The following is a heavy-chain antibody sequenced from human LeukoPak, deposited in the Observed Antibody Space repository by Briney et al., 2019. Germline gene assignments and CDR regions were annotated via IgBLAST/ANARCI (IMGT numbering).Heavy chain of an antibody. Sequence: GGSLRLSCAASGFTFSSYDMHWVRQATGKGLEWVSAIGTAGDTYYPGSVKGRFTISRENAKNSLYLQMNSLRAGDTAVHYCPGRDVIRYFDWLLSPGTFDIWGQGTMVTVSS. CDR2: IGTAGDT. D-gene: IGHD3-9*01. CDR1: GFTFSSYD. CDR3: PGRDVIRYFDWLLSPGTFDI. V-gene: IGHV3-13*01. J-gene: IGHJ3*02.